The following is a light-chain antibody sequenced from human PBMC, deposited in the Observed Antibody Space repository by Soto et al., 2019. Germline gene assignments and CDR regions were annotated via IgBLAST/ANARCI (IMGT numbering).Light chain of an antibody. CDR1: QGINKF. CDR2: TAS. J-gene: IGKJ4*01. CDR3: QQYDSFPLP. V-gene: IGKV1-16*01. Sequence: DIQMTQSPSSLSASVGDSVAITCRASQGINKFLAWFQQKPGTAPKSLISTASRLQSGVPSRFSGSGSGTQCTLTINNLQPEDFATYYCQQYDSFPLPFGGGTRVEIK.